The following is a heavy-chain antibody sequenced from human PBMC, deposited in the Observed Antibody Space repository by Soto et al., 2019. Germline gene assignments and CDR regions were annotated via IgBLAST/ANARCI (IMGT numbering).Heavy chain of an antibody. Sequence: PGGSLRLSCAASGFSFSTHSMNWVRQAPGKGLEWVSYISSRSSTIYYSDSVKGRFTISRDNAKNTLYLQMNFLRVEDTAVYYCATAGSYRFDYWGQGTLVTVSS. V-gene: IGHV3-48*04. D-gene: IGHD3-10*01. CDR2: ISSRSSTI. CDR1: GFSFSTHS. CDR3: ATAGSYRFDY. J-gene: IGHJ4*02.